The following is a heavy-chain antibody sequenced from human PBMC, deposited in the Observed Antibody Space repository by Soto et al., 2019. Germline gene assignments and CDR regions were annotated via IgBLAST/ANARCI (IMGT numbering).Heavy chain of an antibody. V-gene: IGHV3-48*03. J-gene: IGHJ3*02. CDR1: GFTFSSYE. CDR3: ASEVGAAAGRDAFDI. Sequence: GGSLRLSCAASGFTFSSYEMNWVRQAPGKGLEWVSYISSSGSTIYYADSVKGRFTISRDNAKNSLYLQMNSLRAEDTAVYYCASEVGAAAGRDAFDIWGQGTMVTVSS. CDR2: ISSSGSTI. D-gene: IGHD6-13*01.